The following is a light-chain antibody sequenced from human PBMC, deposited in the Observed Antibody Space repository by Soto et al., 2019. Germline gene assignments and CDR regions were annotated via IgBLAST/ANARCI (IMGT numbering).Light chain of an antibody. V-gene: IGKV3-20*01. Sequence: EIVLTQSPGTLSLSPEKRATLSCRASQSVSSSYLAWYQQKPGQAPRLLIYGASSRATGIPDRFSGSGSGTDFTLTISRLEPEDFAVYYCQQYGSSPGITFGQGTRLEI. CDR2: GAS. CDR1: QSVSSSY. J-gene: IGKJ5*01. CDR3: QQYGSSPGIT.